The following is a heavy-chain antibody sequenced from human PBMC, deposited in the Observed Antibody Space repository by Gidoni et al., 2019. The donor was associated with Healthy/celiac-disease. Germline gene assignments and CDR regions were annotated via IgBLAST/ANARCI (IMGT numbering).Heavy chain of an antibody. Sequence: QITLKESGPTLVKPTQTLTLTCTFSGFSLSTSGVGVGWIRQPPGKALEWLALIYWNDDKRYSPSLKSMLTITKDTSKNQVVLTMTNMDPVDTATYYCAHRPQTVVAATRGGAFDIWGQGTMVTVSS. CDR3: AHRPQTVVAATRGGAFDI. CDR2: IYWNDDK. J-gene: IGHJ3*02. D-gene: IGHD2-15*01. V-gene: IGHV2-5*01. CDR1: GFSLSTSGVG.